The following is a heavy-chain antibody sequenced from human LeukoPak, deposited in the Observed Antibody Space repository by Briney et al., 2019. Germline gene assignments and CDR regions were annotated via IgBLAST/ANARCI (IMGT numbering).Heavy chain of an antibody. Sequence: PGGSLRLSCAASGFTFSSYAMSWVRQAPGKGLEWVSAISGSGGSTYYADSVKGRFTISRDNSKNTLYLQMNSLRAEDTAVYYCAKHPRYCSGGSCSNFDYWGQGTLVTVSS. CDR2: ISGSGGST. D-gene: IGHD2-15*01. V-gene: IGHV3-23*01. J-gene: IGHJ4*02. CDR3: AKHPRYCSGGSCSNFDY. CDR1: GFTFSSYA.